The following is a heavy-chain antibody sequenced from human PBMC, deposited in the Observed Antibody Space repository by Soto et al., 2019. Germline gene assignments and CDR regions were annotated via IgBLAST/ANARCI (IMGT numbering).Heavy chain of an antibody. D-gene: IGHD4-17*01. CDR2: IIPVFGTA. J-gene: IGHJ6*02. Sequence: QVQLVQSGAEVKKPGSSVKVSCKASGGSLSNYGISWVRQAPGQGLEWMGGIIPVFGTANCAQKFQGRVTITADESTSIVYMDVTSLRSEDTAVYYCARGDATKIVVTTYYGMDVWGQGTTVTVSS. CDR1: GGSLSNYG. CDR3: ARGDATKIVVTTYYGMDV. V-gene: IGHV1-69*12.